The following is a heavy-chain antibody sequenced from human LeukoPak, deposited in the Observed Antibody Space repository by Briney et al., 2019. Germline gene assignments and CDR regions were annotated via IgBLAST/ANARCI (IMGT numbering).Heavy chain of an antibody. CDR3: ARHGRERGYSYGPPRDWFDP. D-gene: IGHD5-18*01. Sequence: ASVKVSCKASGYTFTSYAMNCVRQAPGQGLEWMGWINTNTGNPTYAQGFTGRFVFSLDTSVSTAYLQISSLKAKDTAVYYCARHGRERGYSYGPPRDWFDPWGQGTLVTVSS. CDR2: INTNTGNP. J-gene: IGHJ5*02. V-gene: IGHV7-4-1*02. CDR1: GYTFTSYA.